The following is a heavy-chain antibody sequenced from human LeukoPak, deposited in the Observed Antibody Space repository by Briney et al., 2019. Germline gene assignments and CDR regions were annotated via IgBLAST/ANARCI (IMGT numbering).Heavy chain of an antibody. CDR2: LWYDGSNK. V-gene: IGHV3-33*01. J-gene: IGHJ6*02. CDR1: GFTFSDYG. D-gene: IGHD3-10*01. CDR3: ARPRIIMVRGVKWGDYYYYGLDV. Sequence: GRSLRLSCAASGFTFSDYGMRWVRQAPGKGLEWVAILWYDGSNKHYADSVEGRFTISRDNSKNTLYLQMNSLRVEDTAVYYCARPRIIMVRGVKWGDYYYYGLDVWGQGTTVTVSS.